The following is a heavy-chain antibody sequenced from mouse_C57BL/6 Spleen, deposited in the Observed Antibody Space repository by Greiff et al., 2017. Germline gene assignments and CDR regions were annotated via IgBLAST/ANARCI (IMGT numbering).Heavy chain of an antibody. D-gene: IGHD2-4*01. Sequence: QVQLQQPGAELVKPGASVKMSCKASGYTFTSYWITWVKQRPGQGLEWIGDIYPSSGSTNYNEKFKSKATLTLDTSSSTAYMQLSSLTSEDSAVYYCARDDYGGFAYWGQGTLVTVSA. CDR1: GYTFTSYW. CDR3: ARDDYGGFAY. CDR2: IYPSSGST. V-gene: IGHV1-55*01. J-gene: IGHJ3*01.